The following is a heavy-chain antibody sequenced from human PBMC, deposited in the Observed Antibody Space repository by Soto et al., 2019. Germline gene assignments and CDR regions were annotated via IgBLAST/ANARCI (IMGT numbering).Heavy chain of an antibody. CDR1: GYTFSSYH. Sequence: QVQLVQSGAEVKKPGASVKVSCKPSGYTFSSYHISSVRQAPGKGLEWMGWISAYNGNTNYAQKLQGRVTMPTDTSTRTAYMEPRRLRSADTAVYYSARDGPPADYWGAGTLITVSS. CDR2: ISAYNGNT. V-gene: IGHV1-18*01. CDR3: ARDGPPADY. J-gene: IGHJ4*02. D-gene: IGHD2-2*01.